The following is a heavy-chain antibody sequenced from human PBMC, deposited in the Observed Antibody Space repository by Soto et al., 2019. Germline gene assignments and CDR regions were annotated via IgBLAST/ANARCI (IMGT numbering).Heavy chain of an antibody. V-gene: IGHV4-31*03. CDR3: ARGYNYGLDV. CDR2: FYYSGST. J-gene: IGHJ6*02. Sequence: PSETLSLTCTVSGGSISSGGYYWSWIRQHPGKGLEWIGYFYYSGSTYYNPSLKSRVTISVDTSKNQFSLKLSSVTAADTAVYYCARGYNYGLDVWGQGTTVTVSS. CDR1: GGSISSGGYY.